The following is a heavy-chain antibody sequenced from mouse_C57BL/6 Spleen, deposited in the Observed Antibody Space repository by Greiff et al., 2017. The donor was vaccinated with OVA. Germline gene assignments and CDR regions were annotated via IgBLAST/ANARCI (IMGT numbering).Heavy chain of an antibody. CDR3: ARDSNYEGYAMDY. V-gene: IGHV1-31*01. CDR1: GYSFTGYY. J-gene: IGHJ4*01. CDR2: IYPYNGVS. D-gene: IGHD2-5*01. Sequence: VQLKESGPELVKPGASVKISCKASGYSFTGYYMHWVKQSHGNILDWIGYIYPYNGVSSYNQKFKGKATLTVDKSSSTAYMELRSLTSEDSAVYYCARDSNYEGYAMDYWGQGTSVTVSS.